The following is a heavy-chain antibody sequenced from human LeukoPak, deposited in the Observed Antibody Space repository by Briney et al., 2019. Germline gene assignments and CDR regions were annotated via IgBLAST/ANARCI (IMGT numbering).Heavy chain of an antibody. CDR1: GYTFTGYY. CDR3: ARDSLPAYYYGSGSPEPYNWFDP. D-gene: IGHD3-10*01. CDR2: INPNSGGT. Sequence: ALVKVSCKASGYTFTGYYMHWVRQAPGQGLEWMGWINPNSGGTNYAQKFQGRVTMTRDTSISTAYMELSRLRSDDTAVYYCARDSLPAYYYGSGSPEPYNWFDPWGQGTLVTVSS. J-gene: IGHJ5*02. V-gene: IGHV1-2*02.